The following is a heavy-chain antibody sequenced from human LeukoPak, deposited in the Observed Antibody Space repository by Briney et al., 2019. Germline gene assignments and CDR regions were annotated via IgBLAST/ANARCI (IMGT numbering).Heavy chain of an antibody. D-gene: IGHD3-16*02. V-gene: IGHV4-34*01. CDR3: ARGWYDYVWGSYRRYNWFDP. CDR1: GGSFSGYY. Sequence: SETLSLTCAVYGGSFSGYYWSWIRQPPGKGLEWIGEINHSGSTNYNPSLKSRVTISVDTSKNQFSLKLSSVTAADTAVYYCARGWYDYVWGSYRRYNWFDPWGQGTLVTGSS. J-gene: IGHJ5*02. CDR2: INHSGST.